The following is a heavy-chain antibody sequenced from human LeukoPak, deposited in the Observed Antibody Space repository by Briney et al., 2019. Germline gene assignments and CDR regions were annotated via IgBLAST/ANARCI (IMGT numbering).Heavy chain of an antibody. D-gene: IGHD4-17*01. V-gene: IGHV4-34*01. CDR1: GASFSEYV. J-gene: IGHJ3*01. CDR3: ARGPHYYGDYIRYFPDAFHV. Sequence: PSETLSLTCGVSGASFSEYVWNWVRQSPAEGLEWIGEIKHGGGATYNPSLMGRVTISADTSKNQSSLKLSSVTAADTAVYFCARGPHYYGDYIRYFPDAFHVWGRGTVVSVSS. CDR2: IKHGGGA.